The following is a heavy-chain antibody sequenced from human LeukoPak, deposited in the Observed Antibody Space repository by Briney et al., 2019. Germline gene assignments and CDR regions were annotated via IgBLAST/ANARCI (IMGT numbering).Heavy chain of an antibody. Sequence: GESLRLSCAASGFTVSSNYMSWVRQPPGKGLEWVSVIYSGGSTYYADSVKGRFTISRDNSKNTLYLQMNSLRAEDTAVYYCARGRVPAAIPWDYWGQGTLVTVSS. J-gene: IGHJ4*02. V-gene: IGHV3-66*01. CDR1: GFTVSSNY. CDR3: ARGRVPAAIPWDY. D-gene: IGHD2-2*01. CDR2: IYSGGST.